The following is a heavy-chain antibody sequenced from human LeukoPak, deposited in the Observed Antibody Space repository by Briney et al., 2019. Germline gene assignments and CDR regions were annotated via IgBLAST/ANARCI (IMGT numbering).Heavy chain of an antibody. J-gene: IGHJ4*02. D-gene: IGHD3-22*01. CDR3: ARDYGYYYDSSGYYLDY. CDR1: GLPFSSIN. CDR2: ISSSSSDI. V-gene: IGHV3-21*01. Sequence: GGCLGLSCAASGLPFSSINIKGVRQAPGKGREGVSSISSSSSDIYYADSVKGRFTISRDNAKNSLYLQMNSLRAEDTAVYYCARDYGYYYDSSGYYLDYWGQGTLVTVSS.